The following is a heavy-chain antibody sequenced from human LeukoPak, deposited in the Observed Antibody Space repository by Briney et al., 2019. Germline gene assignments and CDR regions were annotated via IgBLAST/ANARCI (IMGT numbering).Heavy chain of an antibody. J-gene: IGHJ4*02. CDR1: GYTFTSYY. V-gene: IGHV1-46*01. CDR2: INPSGGST. D-gene: IGHD3-10*01. Sequence: GASVKVSCKASGYTFTSYYMHWVRQAPGQGLEWMGIINPSGGSTSYAQKFQGRVTMTRDMSTSTVYMELSSLRSEDTAVYYCAKPTTMVRGVIMADYWGQGTLVTVSS. CDR3: AKPTTMVRGVIMADY.